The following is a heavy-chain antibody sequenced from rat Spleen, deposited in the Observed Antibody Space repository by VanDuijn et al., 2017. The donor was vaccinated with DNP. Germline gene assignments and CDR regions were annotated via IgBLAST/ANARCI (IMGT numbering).Heavy chain of an antibody. CDR2: ITYDGGNS. CDR1: GFTFSNYD. V-gene: IGHV5S23*01. J-gene: IGHJ3*01. CDR3: TTHGYYNSDWFDY. D-gene: IGHD1-1*01. Sequence: EVQLVESGGGLVQPGNSLKLSCAASGFTFSNYDMAWVRQSPTEGLEWVSYITYDGGNSYSRDSVKGRFTISRENVKTTLYLQMDSLRSEDTATYYCTTHGYYNSDWFDYWGQGTLVTVSS.